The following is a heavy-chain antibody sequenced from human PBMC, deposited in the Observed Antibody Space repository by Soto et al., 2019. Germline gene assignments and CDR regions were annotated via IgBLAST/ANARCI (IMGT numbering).Heavy chain of an antibody. Sequence: GGSLRLSCAASGFTFSSYSMNWVRQAPGKGLEWVSYISSSSSTIYYADSVKGRFTISRDNAKNSLYLQMNSLRDEDTAVYYCARPDCGGDCYHFDYWGQGTLVTVSS. J-gene: IGHJ4*02. CDR3: ARPDCGGDCYHFDY. V-gene: IGHV3-48*02. CDR1: GFTFSSYS. CDR2: ISSSSSTI. D-gene: IGHD2-21*02.